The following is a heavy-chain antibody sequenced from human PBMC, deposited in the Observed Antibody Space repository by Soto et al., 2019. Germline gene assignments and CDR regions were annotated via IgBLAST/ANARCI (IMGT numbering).Heavy chain of an antibody. D-gene: IGHD6-19*01. Sequence: SDTLSLTCNVSGGAITGCYWNWIRQPPGKGLEWIGYVYFTGSTKYNPSLKSRVTISVDMSKNQFSLRLTSVTSADTALYYCSRERGAVASTADAFDVWGQGTMVTVSS. CDR2: VYFTGST. J-gene: IGHJ3*01. V-gene: IGHV4-59*01. CDR1: GGAITGCY. CDR3: SRERGAVASTADAFDV.